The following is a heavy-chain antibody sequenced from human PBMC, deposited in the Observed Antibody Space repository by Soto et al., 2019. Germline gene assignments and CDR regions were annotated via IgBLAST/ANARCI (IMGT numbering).Heavy chain of an antibody. V-gene: IGHV1-18*01. CDR2: ISAYNGNT. CDR1: GYTFTSYG. D-gene: IGHD3-3*01. Sequence: ASVTVSCTASGYTFTSYGISWVRQAPGQGLEWMGWISAYNGNTNYAQKLQGRVTMTTDTSTSTAYMELRSLRSDDTAVYYCARGRITIFGVVIGPTNAFDIWGQGTMVTVSS. J-gene: IGHJ3*02. CDR3: ARGRITIFGVVIGPTNAFDI.